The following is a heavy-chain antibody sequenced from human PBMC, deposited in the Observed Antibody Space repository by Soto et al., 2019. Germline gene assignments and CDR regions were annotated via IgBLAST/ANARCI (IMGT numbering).Heavy chain of an antibody. D-gene: IGHD1-7*01. J-gene: IGHJ4*02. Sequence: PGGSLRLSCAASGFTFSSYWMHWVRQAPGKGLVWVSRINPDGSTTTYADSVKGRFTISRDNAKNTLYLQMSSLRAEDTAVYYCARVAVGNYNFDDWGQGTLVTVSS. CDR1: GFTFSSYW. CDR3: ARVAVGNYNFDD. CDR2: INPDGSTT. V-gene: IGHV3-74*01.